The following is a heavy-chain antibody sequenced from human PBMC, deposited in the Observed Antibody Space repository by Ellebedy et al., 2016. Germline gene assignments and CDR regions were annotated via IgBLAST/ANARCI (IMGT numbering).Heavy chain of an antibody. CDR2: VYYSGST. D-gene: IGHD3-22*01. Sequence: SETLSLTCTVSGGSISSYYWSWIRQPPGKGLEWIGYVYYSGSTNYNPSLKSRVTISVDSSRNQFSLKLSSVTAADTAVFYCARTSYYDSSGYPLFDYWGQGTLVTVSS. CDR3: ARTSYYDSSGYPLFDY. CDR1: GGSISSYY. J-gene: IGHJ4*02. V-gene: IGHV4-59*08.